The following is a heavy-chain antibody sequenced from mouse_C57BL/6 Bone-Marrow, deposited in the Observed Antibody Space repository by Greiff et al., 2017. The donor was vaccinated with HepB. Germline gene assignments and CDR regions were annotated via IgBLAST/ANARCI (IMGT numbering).Heavy chain of an antibody. CDR3: TTLYGFDY. CDR1: GFNIKDDY. J-gene: IGHJ2*01. CDR2: IDPENGDT. Sequence: VQLQQSGAELVRPGASVKLSCTASGFNIKDDYMHWVKQRPEQGLEWIGWIDPENGDTEYASKFQGKATITADTSSNTAYLHLSSLTSEDTAVYYCTTLYGFDYWGQGTTLTVSS. D-gene: IGHD1-1*01. V-gene: IGHV14-4*01.